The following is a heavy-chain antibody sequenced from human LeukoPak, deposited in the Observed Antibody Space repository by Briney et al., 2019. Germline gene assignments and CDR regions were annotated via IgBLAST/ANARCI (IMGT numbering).Heavy chain of an antibody. J-gene: IGHJ4*02. CDR3: ARDLGHSSSSS. Sequence: GGSLRLSCAASGFTFSTYAMNWVRQAPGKGLEWVAVISDDGRHNYYADSVKGRSTISRDNSKSTLYLQMNSLRAEDTAVYYCARDLGHSSSSSWGQGTLVTVSS. CDR2: ISDDGRHN. V-gene: IGHV3-30*04. CDR1: GFTFSTYA. D-gene: IGHD6-6*01.